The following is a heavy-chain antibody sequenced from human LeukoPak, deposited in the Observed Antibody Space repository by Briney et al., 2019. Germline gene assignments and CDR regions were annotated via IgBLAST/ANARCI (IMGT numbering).Heavy chain of an antibody. V-gene: IGHV3-21*01. J-gene: IGHJ4*02. CDR3: ARAHNWKYGTFDY. CDR1: GFTFSSSA. CDR2: ISSSSSYI. D-gene: IGHD1-7*01. Sequence: PGGSLRLSCAASGFTFSSSAMSWVRQAPGKGLEWVSCISSSSSYIYYADSVKGRFTISRDNAKNSLYLQMNSLRVEDTAVYYCARAHNWKYGTFDYWGQGTLVTVSS.